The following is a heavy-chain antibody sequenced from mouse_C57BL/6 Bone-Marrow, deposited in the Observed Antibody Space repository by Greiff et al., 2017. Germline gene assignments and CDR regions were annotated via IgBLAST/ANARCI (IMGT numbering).Heavy chain of an antibody. J-gene: IGHJ4*01. D-gene: IGHD2-12*01. Sequence: ESGPGLVKPSQSLSLTCSVTGYSITSGYYWNWIRQFPGNKLEWMGYISYDGSNNYNPSLKNRISITRDTSKNQFFLKLNSVTTEDAATYYCALRCAIAYWGQGTSVTVSS. V-gene: IGHV3-6*01. CDR2: ISYDGSN. CDR3: ALRCAIAY. CDR1: GYSITSGYY.